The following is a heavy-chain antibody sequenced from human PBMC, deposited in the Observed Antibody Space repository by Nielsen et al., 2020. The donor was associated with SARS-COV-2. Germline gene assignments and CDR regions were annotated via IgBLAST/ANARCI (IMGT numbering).Heavy chain of an antibody. CDR3: ARVLYHDYYGLGSYFGPLFDY. D-gene: IGHD3-10*01. J-gene: IGHJ4*02. CDR1: GFTFSSYN. Sequence: GESLKISCAASGFTFSSYNMNWVRQAPGKGLEWVSYISSSSSTIYYADSVKGRFTISRDNAKNSLYLQMNGLRAEDTAVYYCARVLYHDYYGLGSYFGPLFDYWGQGTLVTVSS. CDR2: ISSSSSTI. V-gene: IGHV3-48*04.